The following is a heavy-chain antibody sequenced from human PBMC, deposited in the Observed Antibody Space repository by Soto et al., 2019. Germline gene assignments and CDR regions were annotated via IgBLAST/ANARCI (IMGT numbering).Heavy chain of an antibody. Sequence: SETLSLTCAVYGGSFSGYYWSWIRQPPGKGLEWIGEINHSGSTNYNPSLKSRVTISVDTSKNQFSLKLSSVTAADTAVYYCARGGRVQLWPLDYWGQGTLVTVSS. J-gene: IGHJ4*02. CDR1: GGSFSGYY. CDR2: INHSGST. CDR3: ARGGRVQLWPLDY. D-gene: IGHD5-18*01. V-gene: IGHV4-34*01.